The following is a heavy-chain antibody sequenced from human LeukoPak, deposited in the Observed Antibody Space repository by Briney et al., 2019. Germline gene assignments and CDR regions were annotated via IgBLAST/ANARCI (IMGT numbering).Heavy chain of an antibody. CDR3: ARSGDYGDYTAY. V-gene: IGHV3-48*02. CDR2: ISTSSRNI. D-gene: IGHD4-17*01. Sequence: GGSLRLSCAASGFTFSSYNMNWVRQAPGKGLEWVSYISTSSRNIQYADSVKGRFAISRDNAKNSVYLQMNSLRDEDTAVYYCARSGDYGDYTAYWGQGTLVTVSS. J-gene: IGHJ4*02. CDR1: GFTFSSYN.